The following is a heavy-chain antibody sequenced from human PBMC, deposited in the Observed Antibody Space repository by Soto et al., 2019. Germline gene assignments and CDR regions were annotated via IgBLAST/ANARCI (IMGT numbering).Heavy chain of an antibody. D-gene: IGHD1-1*01. CDR2: IIPIFGTA. J-gene: IGHJ4*02. Sequence: QVQMVQSGAEVKKPGSSVKVSCKASGGTFSSYAISWVRQAPGQGLEWMGGIIPIFGTANYAQKFQGRVTITADESPRTGYMELSSLRSEDTGVYFCARGVSWNDVLDYWGQGTLVTVSS. V-gene: IGHV1-69*12. CDR3: ARGVSWNDVLDY. CDR1: GGTFSSYA.